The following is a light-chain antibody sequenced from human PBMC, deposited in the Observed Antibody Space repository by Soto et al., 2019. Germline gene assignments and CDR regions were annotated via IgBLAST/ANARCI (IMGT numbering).Light chain of an antibody. CDR3: YSFAGSNTFSYV. CDR1: SSDVGTYNL. J-gene: IGLJ1*01. Sequence: QSALTQPASVSGSPGQSITISRTGPSSDVGTYNLVSWYQQHPDKAPKVILYEGTKRPSGVSPRFSGSQSGNTASLTISGLQAEDEAVYFCYSFAGSNTFSYVFGPGTKLTVL. V-gene: IGLV2-23*03. CDR2: EGT.